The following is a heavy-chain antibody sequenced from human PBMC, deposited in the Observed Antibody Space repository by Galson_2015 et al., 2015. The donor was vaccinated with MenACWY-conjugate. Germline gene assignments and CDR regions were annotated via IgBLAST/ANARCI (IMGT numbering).Heavy chain of an antibody. D-gene: IGHD1-14*01. CDR2: ITSSSSTI. CDR3: ATITYYYDDLDV. J-gene: IGHJ6*02. V-gene: IGHV3-48*04. CDR1: GFTLSRYS. Sequence: SLRLSCAASGFTLSRYSMNWVRQAPGKGLEWVSYITSSSSTIYYADSVKGRFTISRDNAKNSLYLQMNSLRAEDTAVYYCATITYYYDDLDVWGQGTTVTASS.